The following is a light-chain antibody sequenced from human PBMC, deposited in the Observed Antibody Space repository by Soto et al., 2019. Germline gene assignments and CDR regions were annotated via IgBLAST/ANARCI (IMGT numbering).Light chain of an antibody. Sequence: QSALTQPPSASGSPGQSVTISCTGTSSDVGAYHYVSWHQQHPGKAPKVLIYEVTKRPSGVPDRFSGSKSGNTASLTVSGLQAEDEADYFCSSYAGMRVLFGGGTKVTVL. V-gene: IGLV2-8*01. CDR1: SSDVGAYHY. CDR2: EVT. CDR3: SSYAGMRVL. J-gene: IGLJ2*01.